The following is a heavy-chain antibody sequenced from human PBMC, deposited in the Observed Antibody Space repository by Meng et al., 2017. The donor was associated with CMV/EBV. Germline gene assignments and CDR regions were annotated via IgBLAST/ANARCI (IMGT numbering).Heavy chain of an antibody. V-gene: IGHV4-4*07. J-gene: IGHJ5*02. Sequence: QGLLTESGPGRLKPSETRSPTCTASGGSISSYYWSWIRQPAGKGLEWIGRIYTSGSTNYNPSLKSRVTMSVDTSKNQFSLKLSSVTAADTAVYYCARSMVVAGDWFDPWGQGTLVTVSS. CDR2: IYTSGST. CDR1: GGSISSYY. CDR3: ARSMVVAGDWFDP. D-gene: IGHD2-15*01.